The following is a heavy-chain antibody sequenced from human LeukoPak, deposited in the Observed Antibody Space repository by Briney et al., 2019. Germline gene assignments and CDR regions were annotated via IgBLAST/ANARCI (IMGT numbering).Heavy chain of an antibody. D-gene: IGHD5-18*01. CDR3: ARAGEGYSYGPFDY. V-gene: IGHV4-39*07. Sequence: SETLSLACSVSGGSISSTYYWGWIRQPPGTGLEWIGSIYYSGTTYYNPSLKSRVTISVDTSKNQFSLKLSSVTAADTAVYYCARAGEGYSYGPFDYWGQGTLVTVSS. CDR2: IYYSGTT. J-gene: IGHJ4*02. CDR1: GGSISSTYY.